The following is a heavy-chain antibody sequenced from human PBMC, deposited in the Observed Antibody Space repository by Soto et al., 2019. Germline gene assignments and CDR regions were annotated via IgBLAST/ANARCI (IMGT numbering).Heavy chain of an antibody. CDR1: GGSFSGYC. J-gene: IGHJ4*02. D-gene: IGHD3-16*02. CDR3: ATQMEYYESVWGGYRRSIAY. CDR2: IYYTGSI. Sequence: PETLSLTCAVYGGSFSGYCWTWIRQPPGKALEWIGYIYYTGSIKYNPSLESRVTLSLDTSKNQFSMKLSSVTAADTAVYYCATQMEYYESVWGGYRRSIAYWGQGTLVTVYS. V-gene: IGHV4-59*12.